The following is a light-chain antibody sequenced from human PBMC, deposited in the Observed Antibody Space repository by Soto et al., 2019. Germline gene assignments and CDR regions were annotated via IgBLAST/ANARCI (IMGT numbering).Light chain of an antibody. J-gene: IGKJ1*01. CDR2: GAS. V-gene: IGKV3D-15*01. CDR3: EQCYYWRPWT. CDR1: QSIKGN. Sequence: EIVLTQSPATLSLSPGETATLSCRASQSIKGNLIWYQQKPGQAPRRLIYGASTRATGTPARFSGSGSGTEFTITSSSLQSEDFAVYYWEQCYYWRPWTFGQGTKIEI.